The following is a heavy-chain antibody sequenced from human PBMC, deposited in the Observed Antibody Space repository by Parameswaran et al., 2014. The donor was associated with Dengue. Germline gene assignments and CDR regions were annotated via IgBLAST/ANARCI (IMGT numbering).Heavy chain of an antibody. V-gene: IGHV4-61*09. J-gene: IGHJ4*02. CDR3: ARVGNSIIAH. Sequence: ASETLSLTCTVSGGSISSGGFYWSWIRQPAGKGLEWIGHIYTSGSTNYNPSLKSRVTISVDTSKNQFSLNLSSLTAADTAVHYCARVGNSIIAHWGQGTLVTVSS. CDR2: IYTSGST. D-gene: IGHD2/OR15-2a*01. CDR1: GGSISSGGFY.